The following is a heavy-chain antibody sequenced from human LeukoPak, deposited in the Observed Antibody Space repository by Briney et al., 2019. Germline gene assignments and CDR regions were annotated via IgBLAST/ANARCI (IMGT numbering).Heavy chain of an antibody. D-gene: IGHD2-2*01. Sequence: ASVKVSCKASGYTFTRYYMHWVRQAPGQGLEWMGIINPSGGSTSYAQKFQGRVTMTRDTSTSTVYMELSSLRSEDTAVYYCARVGGPAAIAYYYYMDVWGKGTTVTVSS. J-gene: IGHJ6*03. CDR1: GYTFTRYY. CDR2: INPSGGST. CDR3: ARVGGPAAIAYYYYMDV. V-gene: IGHV1-46*01.